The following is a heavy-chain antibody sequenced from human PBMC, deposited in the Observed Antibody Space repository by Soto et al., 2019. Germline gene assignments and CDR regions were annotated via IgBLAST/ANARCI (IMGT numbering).Heavy chain of an antibody. D-gene: IGHD6-13*01. J-gene: IGHJ4*02. CDR3: AKEIGAAAGTPTLDY. CDR2: ISGGTSST. Sequence: EVQLLESGGGLVQPGGSLRLSCAASGFTFSSYAMSWVRQAPGKGLEWVSVISGGTSSTYYADSVKGRFTISRDNSKNTLDRQRNSPRAEDTAVYHCAKEIGAAAGTPTLDYWGQGTLVTVSS. V-gene: IGHV3-23*01. CDR1: GFTFSSYA.